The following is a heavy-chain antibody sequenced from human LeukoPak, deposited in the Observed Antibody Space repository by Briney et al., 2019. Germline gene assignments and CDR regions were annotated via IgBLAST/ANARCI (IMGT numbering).Heavy chain of an antibody. CDR2: IIHIGPT. V-gene: IGHV4-38-2*01. Sequence: WICIIIHIGPTYYTPSLKSRVTISVDTSKNQFSLKLSSVTAADTAIYYCARRTGGSFDYWGQGTLVTVSS. CDR3: ARRTGGSFDY. D-gene: IGHD3-16*01. J-gene: IGHJ4*02.